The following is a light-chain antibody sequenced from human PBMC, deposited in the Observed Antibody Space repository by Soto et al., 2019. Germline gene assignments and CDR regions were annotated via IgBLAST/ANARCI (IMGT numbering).Light chain of an antibody. V-gene: IGKV3-20*01. CDR3: QQYTDWPLT. Sequence: EVVMTQSPATLSVSPGERATLSCRASQSVTSNYLAWYQQKPGQAPRLLIYGVSSRATGVPDRFSGSGSGTDFTLTISRLVPEDFAVYYCQQYTDWPLTFGQGTKVEVK. CDR2: GVS. J-gene: IGKJ1*01. CDR1: QSVTSNY.